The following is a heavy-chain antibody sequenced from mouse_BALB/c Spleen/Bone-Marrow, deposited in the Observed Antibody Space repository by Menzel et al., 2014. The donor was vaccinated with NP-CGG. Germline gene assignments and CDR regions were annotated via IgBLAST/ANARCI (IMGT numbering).Heavy chain of an antibody. Sequence: QVQLQQSGAELVKPGASVKLSCKASGYTFTGYDMYWVKQRPGQGLEWIGEINPSNGGTNFNEKFKSKATLTVDKSSSTAYMQLSSLTYEDSAVYYCTRSYYGNSFDVWGAGTTVTVSS. J-gene: IGHJ1*01. CDR3: TRSYYGNSFDV. CDR1: GYTFTGYD. CDR2: INPSNGGT. D-gene: IGHD2-1*01. V-gene: IGHV1S81*02.